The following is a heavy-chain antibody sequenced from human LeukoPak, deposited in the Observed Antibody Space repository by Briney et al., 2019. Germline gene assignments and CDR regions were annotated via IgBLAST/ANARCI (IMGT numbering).Heavy chain of an antibody. CDR3: ARAERFLEWYEDAFDI. V-gene: IGHV1-18*01. CDR2: ISAYNGNT. Sequence: ASVKVSCKASGYTFTSYGISWVRQAPGQGLEWMGWISAYNGNTKYAQKLQGRVTMTTGPSTSTAYVELRSLRSDDTALYYCARAERFLEWYEDAFDIWGQGTMVTVSS. D-gene: IGHD3-3*01. CDR1: GYTFTSYG. J-gene: IGHJ3*02.